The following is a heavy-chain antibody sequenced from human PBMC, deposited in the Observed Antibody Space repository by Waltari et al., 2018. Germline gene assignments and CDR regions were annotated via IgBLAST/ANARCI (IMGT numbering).Heavy chain of an antibody. Sequence: EVQLVESGGGLVQPGGSLRLSCAASGFTLGSHWLVWVRQAPGKGLEWVAKIKEAGSQKYFGDSVKGRFTISRDNAKNQFSLKLSSVTAADTAVYYCARGLRDIGTRGYYYYYYGMDVWGQGTTVTVSS. D-gene: IGHD5-12*01. V-gene: IGHV3-7*02. J-gene: IGHJ6*02. CDR2: IKEAGSQK. CDR3: ARGLRDIGTRGYYYYYYGMDV. CDR1: GFTLGSHW.